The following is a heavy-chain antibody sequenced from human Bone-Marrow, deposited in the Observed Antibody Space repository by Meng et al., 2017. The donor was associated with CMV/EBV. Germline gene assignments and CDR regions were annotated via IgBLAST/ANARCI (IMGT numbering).Heavy chain of an antibody. CDR3: AGRGPYGRALDV. Sequence: SVKVSCKASGYTFTSYYMHWVRQAPGRGLEWMGGIIPYLDEPNYAQTFQGRVTITSDRSTAAYMELSSLRSEDTAVYFCAGRGPYGRALDVWGQGTLVTVSS. V-gene: IGHV1-69*10. J-gene: IGHJ3*01. D-gene: IGHD3-10*01. CDR2: IIPYLDEP. CDR1: GYTFTSYY.